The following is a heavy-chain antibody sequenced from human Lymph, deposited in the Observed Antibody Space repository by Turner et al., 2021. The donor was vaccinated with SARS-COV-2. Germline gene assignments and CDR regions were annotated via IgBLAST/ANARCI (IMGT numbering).Heavy chain of an antibody. CDR1: GGSFSSYY. CDR3: AREALLDSSGSFDY. CDR2: INRSGST. D-gene: IGHD6-19*01. J-gene: IGHJ4*02. V-gene: IGHV4-34*01. Sequence: QVQLQQWDAGLLKPSETLSLTFAVHGGSFSSYYWSWIRQPPGKGLVWIGEINRSGSTNYNPSLKSRVTISVDTSKNQFSLKLSSVTAADTAVYYCAREALLDSSGSFDYWGQGTLVTVSS.